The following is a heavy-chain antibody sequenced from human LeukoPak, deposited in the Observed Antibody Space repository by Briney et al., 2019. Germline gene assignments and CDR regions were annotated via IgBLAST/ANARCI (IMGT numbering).Heavy chain of an antibody. CDR3: ARVWRKHYDILTGANDY. V-gene: IGHV1-18*01. J-gene: IGHJ4*02. Sequence: GASVKVSCKASGYTFTSYGISWVRQAPGQGLEWMGWISAYNGNTNYAQKLQGRVTMTTDTSTSTAYMELRSLRSDDTAVYYCARVWRKHYDILTGANDYWGQGTLVTVSS. CDR2: ISAYNGNT. D-gene: IGHD3-9*01. CDR1: GYTFTSYG.